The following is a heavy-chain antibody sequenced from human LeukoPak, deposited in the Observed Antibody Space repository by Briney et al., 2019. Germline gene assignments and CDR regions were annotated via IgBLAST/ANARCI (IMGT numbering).Heavy chain of an antibody. CDR3: ARVGYGGNSLDY. CDR1: GFIFSNYW. Sequence: GGSLRLSCAASGFIFSNYWMSWVRQAPGKGLEWVANIKEDGSEKSYVDSVKGRFTVSRDNAKNSLYLQMNSLRAEDTAVYYCARVGYGGNSLDYWGQGTLVTVSS. V-gene: IGHV3-7*01. J-gene: IGHJ4*02. CDR2: IKEDGSEK. D-gene: IGHD4-23*01.